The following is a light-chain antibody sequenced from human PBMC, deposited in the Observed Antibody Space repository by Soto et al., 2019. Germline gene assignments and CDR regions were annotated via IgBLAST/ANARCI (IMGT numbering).Light chain of an antibody. CDR1: SSDVGGYTY. V-gene: IGLV2-14*01. CDR3: CSSTSSNTYV. CDR2: DVS. Sequence: QSVLTKPASVYGSPGQSITISCTGTSSDVGGYTYVSWYQQHPGKAPKPMIYDVSYRPSGVSNRFSGSKSGNTASLTISGLQAEDEADYYCCSSTSSNTYVFGTGTKVTV. J-gene: IGLJ1*01.